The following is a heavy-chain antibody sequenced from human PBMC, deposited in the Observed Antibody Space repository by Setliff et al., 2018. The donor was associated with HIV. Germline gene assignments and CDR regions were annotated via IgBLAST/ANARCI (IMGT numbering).Heavy chain of an antibody. CDR3: ARDFTYDNTGSLTGFGMDV. Sequence: SETLSLTCTVSGGSISSGSYYWSWIRQPPGKGLEWIGYIYYGGSANYKPSLKSRVTISTDWHRNQVSLELRSVTAADTAVYFCARDFTYDNTGSLTGFGMDVWGQGTTVTRLL. J-gene: IGHJ6*02. V-gene: IGHV4-61*01. CDR2: IYYGGSA. CDR1: GGSISSGSYY. D-gene: IGHD3-22*01.